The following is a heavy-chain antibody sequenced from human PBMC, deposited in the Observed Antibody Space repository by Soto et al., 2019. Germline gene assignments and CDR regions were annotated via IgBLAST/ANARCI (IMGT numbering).Heavy chain of an antibody. CDR2: IIPVFGTA. D-gene: IGHD1-1*01. V-gene: IGHV1-69*13. CDR3: ARGWNDFPH. J-gene: IGHJ1*01. Sequence: SVKVSCKASGGTFSSYAISWVRQAPGQGLECMGGIIPVFGTANYAQRFQGRVTINADESTSTVYMELSSLRSEDTAVYYCARGWNDFPHWGQGTLVTVSS. CDR1: GGTFSSYA.